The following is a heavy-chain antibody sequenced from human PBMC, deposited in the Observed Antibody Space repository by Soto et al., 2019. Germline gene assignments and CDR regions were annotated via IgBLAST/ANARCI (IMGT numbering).Heavy chain of an antibody. D-gene: IGHD6-13*01. CDR3: ARGRAAATDAFDI. Sequence: SETLSLTCTVSGGSITSYYWSWIRQPPGKGLEWIGYFYFSGSAYYNPSLKSRVTISVDTSKNQFSLKLSSVTAADTAVYYCARGRAAATDAFDIWGQGTMVTVSS. CDR1: GGSITSYY. CDR2: FYFSGSA. V-gene: IGHV4-59*08. J-gene: IGHJ3*02.